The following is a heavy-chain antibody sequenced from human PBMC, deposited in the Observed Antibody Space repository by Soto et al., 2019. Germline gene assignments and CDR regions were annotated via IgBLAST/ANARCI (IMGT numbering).Heavy chain of an antibody. CDR3: ATIGYCSGGTCYYFDY. CDR2: ISAYNGNT. Sequence: GASVKVSCKASGYTFTSYGISWVRRAPGQGLEWMGWISAYNGNTNYAQKLQGRVTMTTDTSTSTAYMELRSLRSDDTAAYYCATIGYCSGGTCYYFDYWGQGTLVTVSS. V-gene: IGHV1-18*01. D-gene: IGHD2-15*01. J-gene: IGHJ4*02. CDR1: GYTFTSYG.